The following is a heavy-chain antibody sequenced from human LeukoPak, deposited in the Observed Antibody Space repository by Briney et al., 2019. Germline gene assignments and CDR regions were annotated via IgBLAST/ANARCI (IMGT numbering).Heavy chain of an antibody. CDR3: AKNGAYSGYDYIDY. Sequence: GGSLRLSCAASGFTCSSYAMSWVRQAPGKGLEWVSDITGSGDDTDYADSVKGRFTVSRDNSRNTLCLQINSLRAEDTAVYYCAKNGAYSGYDYIDYWGQGTLVTVSS. J-gene: IGHJ4*02. V-gene: IGHV3-23*01. D-gene: IGHD5-12*01. CDR2: ITGSGDDT. CDR1: GFTCSSYA.